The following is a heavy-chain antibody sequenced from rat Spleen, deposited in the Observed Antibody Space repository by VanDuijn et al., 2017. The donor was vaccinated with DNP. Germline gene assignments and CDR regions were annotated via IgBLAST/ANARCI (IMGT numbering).Heavy chain of an antibody. Sequence: QVQLKESGPGLVQPSQTLSLTCTVAGFSLTSNSVHWVRQSPGKGLEWIAAISSGGSTYYNSVFKSRLSISRDTSKSQVFLKMNSLQTEDTAIYFCMNVAMDAWGQGTSVTVSS. CDR1: GFSLTSNS. V-gene: IGHV2-6*01. CDR3: MNVAMDA. J-gene: IGHJ4*01. CDR2: ISSGGST.